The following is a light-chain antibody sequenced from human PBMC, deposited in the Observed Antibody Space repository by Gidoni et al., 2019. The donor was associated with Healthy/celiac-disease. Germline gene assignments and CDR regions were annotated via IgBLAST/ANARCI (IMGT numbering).Light chain of an antibody. CDR1: QSVSSSD. CDR3: QQYGRSLT. Sequence: EIALTQSPGTLSLPPAERATLSCRASQSVSSSDLAWYQQKPGQAPRLLIYGASSLATGIADRFSGSGSGTVFTLTIRRLDPEDFAVYYCQQYGRSLTFXGXTKVEIK. CDR2: GAS. V-gene: IGKV3-20*01. J-gene: IGKJ4*01.